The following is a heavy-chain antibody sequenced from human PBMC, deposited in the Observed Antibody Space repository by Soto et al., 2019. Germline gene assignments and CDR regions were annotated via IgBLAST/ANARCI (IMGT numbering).Heavy chain of an antibody. CDR3: ARDARGKYVVVADPLPMDV. D-gene: IGHD2-15*01. CDR2: ISYDGSNK. Sequence: GGYLRLSCSASGFTFSSHAMHWVRQAPGKGLEWVAVISYDGSNKYYADSVKGRFTISRDNSKNTLYLQMNSLRAEDTAVYYCARDARGKYVVVADPLPMDVWGQWTTVTVSS. CDR1: GFTFSSHA. J-gene: IGHJ6*01. V-gene: IGHV3-30-3*01.